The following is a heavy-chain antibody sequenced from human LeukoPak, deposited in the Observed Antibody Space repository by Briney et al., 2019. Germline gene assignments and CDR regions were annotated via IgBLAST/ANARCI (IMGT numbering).Heavy chain of an antibody. CDR1: GYTFTGYY. Sequence: ASVKVSCKASGYTFTGYYMHWVRQAPGQGLEWMGWIDPNSGGTNYAQKFQGRVTMTRDTSISTAYMELSRLRSDDTAVYYCARVTVGAAAGVDYWGQGTLVTVSS. V-gene: IGHV1-2*02. CDR2: IDPNSGGT. CDR3: ARVTVGAAAGVDY. D-gene: IGHD6-13*01. J-gene: IGHJ4*02.